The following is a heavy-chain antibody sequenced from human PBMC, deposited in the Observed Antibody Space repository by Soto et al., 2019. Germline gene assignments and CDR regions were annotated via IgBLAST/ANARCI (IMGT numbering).Heavy chain of an antibody. Sequence: GGSLRLSCAASGFTFSSYGMHWVRQAPGKGLEWVAVISYDGSNKYYADSVKGRFTISRDNSKNTLYLQMNSLRAEETAVYYCAKDPSSSSSFGGHESYFDYWGQGTLVTVSS. V-gene: IGHV3-30*18. J-gene: IGHJ4*02. CDR1: GFTFSSYG. CDR3: AKDPSSSSSFGGHESYFDY. D-gene: IGHD6-6*01. CDR2: ISYDGSNK.